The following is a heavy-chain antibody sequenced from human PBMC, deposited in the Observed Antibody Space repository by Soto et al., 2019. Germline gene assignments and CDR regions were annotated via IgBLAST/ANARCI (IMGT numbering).Heavy chain of an antibody. V-gene: IGHV3-30*03. CDR2: ISYDGSNK. CDR1: GFTFSSYG. D-gene: IGHD3-10*01. Sequence: QVQLVESGGGVVQPGRSLRLSCAASGFTFSSYGMHWVRQAPGKGLEWVAVISYDGSNKYYADSVKGRFTISRDNSKNTLYLQMNSLGAEDTAVYYCARGGYGSGSPGRGRFDYWGQGTLVTVSS. CDR3: ARGGYGSGSPGRGRFDY. J-gene: IGHJ4*02.